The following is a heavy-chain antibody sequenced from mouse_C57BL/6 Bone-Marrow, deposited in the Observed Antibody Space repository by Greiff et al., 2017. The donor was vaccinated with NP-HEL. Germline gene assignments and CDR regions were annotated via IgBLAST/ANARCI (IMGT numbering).Heavy chain of an antibody. Sequence: VQVVESGAELARPGASVKLSCKASGYTFTSYGISWVKQRTGQGLEWIGEIYPRSGNTYYNEKFKGKATLTADKSSSTAYMELRSLTSEDSAVYFCARSPVYYDYHWYFDVWGTGTTVTASS. J-gene: IGHJ1*03. D-gene: IGHD2-4*01. CDR3: ARSPVYYDYHWYFDV. V-gene: IGHV1-81*01. CDR2: IYPRSGNT. CDR1: GYTFTSYG.